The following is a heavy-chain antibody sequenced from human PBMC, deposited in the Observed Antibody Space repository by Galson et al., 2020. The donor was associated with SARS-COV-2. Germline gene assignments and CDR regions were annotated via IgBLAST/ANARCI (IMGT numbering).Heavy chain of an antibody. V-gene: IGHV5-10-1*01. J-gene: IGHJ4*02. CDR2: IDPSDSYT. CDR3: ARHGIFGVVTPDY. CDR1: GYSFTSYW. Sequence: HGESLKISCKGSGYSFTSYWISWVRQMPGKGLEWMGRIDPSDSYTNYSPSFQGHVTISADKSISTAYLQWSSLKASDTAMYYCARHGIFGVVTPDYWGQGTLVTVSS. D-gene: IGHD3-3*01.